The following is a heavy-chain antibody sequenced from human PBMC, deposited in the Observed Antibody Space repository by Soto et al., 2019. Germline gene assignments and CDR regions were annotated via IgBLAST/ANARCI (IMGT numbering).Heavy chain of an antibody. D-gene: IGHD2-2*01. V-gene: IGHV1-69*01. CDR2: IIPIFATA. J-gene: IGHJ6*02. CDR1: GGTFSSYA. CDR3: ARSVSFRYQLLKRGMDV. Sequence: QVQLVQFGAEVKKPGSSVKVSCKASGGTFSSYASSWVRQAPGQGLEWMGGIIPIFATANYAQKFQGRVMITVDESTSTAYMELSSLRSEDTAVYYCARSVSFRYQLLKRGMDVWGQGTTVTVSS.